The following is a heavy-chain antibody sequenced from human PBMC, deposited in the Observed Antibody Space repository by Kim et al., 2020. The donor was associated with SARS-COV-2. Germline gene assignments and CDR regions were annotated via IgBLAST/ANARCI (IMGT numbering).Heavy chain of an antibody. D-gene: IGHD5-18*01. Sequence: GESLKISCKGSGYSFTSYWISWVRQMPGKGLEWMGRIDPSDSYTNYSPSFQGHVTISADKSISTAYLQWNSLKASDTAMYYCARHKGIQLWSNSFDYWGQGTLVTVSS. CDR2: IDPSDSYT. CDR1: GYSFTSYW. CDR3: ARHKGIQLWSNSFDY. J-gene: IGHJ4*02. V-gene: IGHV5-10-1*01.